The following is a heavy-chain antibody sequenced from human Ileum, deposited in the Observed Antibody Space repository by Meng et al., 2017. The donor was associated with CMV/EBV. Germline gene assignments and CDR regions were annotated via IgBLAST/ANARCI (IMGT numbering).Heavy chain of an antibody. CDR3: ARLFRSGCNGSPYLDY. V-gene: IGHV4-39*01. CDR2: RYSSGNT. CDR1: DSISSSGHY. J-gene: IGHJ4*02. Sequence: DSISSSGHYWGSISQASGKGLEWIGSRYSSGNTFYSPSLESRVSISVDTAKNQFFLRLTSLTAADSAVYYCARLFRSGCNGSPYLDYWGPGSLVTVSS. D-gene: IGHD6-19*01.